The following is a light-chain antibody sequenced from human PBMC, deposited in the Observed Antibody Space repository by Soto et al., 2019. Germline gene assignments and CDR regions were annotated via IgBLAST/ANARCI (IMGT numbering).Light chain of an antibody. CDR1: QSVSIY. V-gene: IGKV3-20*01. CDR2: GAS. J-gene: IGKJ1*01. CDR3: QQYGSSPQT. Sequence: EIVLAQSPATLSLSPGERATLSCRASQSVSIYLAWYQQKPGQAPRLLIYGASSRATGIPDRFSGSGSGTDFTLTINRLEPEDFAVYYCQQYGSSPQTFGQGTKVDSK.